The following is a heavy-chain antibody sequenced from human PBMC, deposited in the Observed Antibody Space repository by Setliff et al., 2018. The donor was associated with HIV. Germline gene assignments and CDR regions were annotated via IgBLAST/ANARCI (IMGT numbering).Heavy chain of an antibody. J-gene: IGHJ6*02. CDR1: GYTFTSYG. V-gene: IGHV1-18*01. D-gene: IGHD6-19*01. Sequence: ASVKVSCKASGYTFTSYGISWVRQAPGQGLEWMGWISAYNGNTNYAQKLQGRVTMTTDTSTSTAYMERRSLRSDDTAVYYCARGDSSGYYYYYGMDVWGQGTTVTVSS. CDR2: ISAYNGNT. CDR3: ARGDSSGYYYYYGMDV.